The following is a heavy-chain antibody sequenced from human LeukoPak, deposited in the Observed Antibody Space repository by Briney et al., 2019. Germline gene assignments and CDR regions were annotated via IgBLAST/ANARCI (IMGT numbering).Heavy chain of an antibody. D-gene: IGHD2-21*02. CDR3: VTDRARLFWYFDL. CDR2: SDPEDGET. V-gene: IGHV1-24*01. CDR1: GSTLSDLS. Sequence: GASVKVSCKVSGSTLSDLSIHWVRQAPGKGRECVGGSDPEDGETFHAQNFQGRITMTEDTSIDTAYMELSSLRSEDTAVYYCVTDRARLFWYFDLWGRGTLVTVSS. J-gene: IGHJ2*01.